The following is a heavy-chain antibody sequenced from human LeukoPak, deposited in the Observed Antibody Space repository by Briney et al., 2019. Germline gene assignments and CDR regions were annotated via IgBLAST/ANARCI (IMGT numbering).Heavy chain of an antibody. V-gene: IGHV3-21*01. CDR2: ISSSSSYI. Sequence: GGSLRLSCAASGFTFDDYGMSWVRQAPGKGLEWVSSISSSSSYIYYADSVKGRFTISRDNAKNSLYLQMNSLRAEDTAVYYCARDFRYFDYWGQGTLVTVSS. J-gene: IGHJ4*02. CDR1: GFTFDDYG. CDR3: ARDFRYFDY.